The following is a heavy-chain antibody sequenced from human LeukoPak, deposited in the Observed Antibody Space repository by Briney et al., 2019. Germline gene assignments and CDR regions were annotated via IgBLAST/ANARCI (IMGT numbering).Heavy chain of an antibody. CDR1: GYTFTSYD. CDR3: ARGHYESSGYYFDY. J-gene: IGHJ4*02. V-gene: IGHV1-8*01. D-gene: IGHD3-22*01. CDR2: MNPNSGNT. Sequence: ASVKVSCKASGYTFTSYDINWVRQATGQGLEWMGWMNPNSGNTVYAQKLQGRVTMTGNTSISTAYMDLSSLRSEDTAVHYCARGHYESSGYYFDYWGQGTLVTVSS.